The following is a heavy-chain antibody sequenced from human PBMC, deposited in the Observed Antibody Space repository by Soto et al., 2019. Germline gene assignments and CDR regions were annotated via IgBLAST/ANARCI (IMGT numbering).Heavy chain of an antibody. D-gene: IGHD2-15*01. CDR2: INAGNGNT. Sequence: VASVKVSCKASGYTFTSCAMRWVRQAPGQRLEWMGWINAGNGNTKYSQKFQGRVTITRDTSASTAYMELSSLRSEDTAVYYCARGGGDCSGGSCYFWRYYFDFWGQGTLVTVSS. V-gene: IGHV1-3*01. CDR1: GYTFTSCA. J-gene: IGHJ4*02. CDR3: ARGGGDCSGGSCYFWRYYFDF.